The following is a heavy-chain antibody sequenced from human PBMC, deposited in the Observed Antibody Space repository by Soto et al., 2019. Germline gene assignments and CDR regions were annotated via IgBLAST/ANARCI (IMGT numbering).Heavy chain of an antibody. J-gene: IGHJ4*02. V-gene: IGHV4-39*01. Sequence: QLQLQESGPGLVKPSETLSLTCTVSGGSISSSSYYWGWIRQPPGKGLEWIGSIYYSGSTYYNPSLKSRVLISVDTSTYQFSLKLSSVTAADTAVYYCARSRTTVVTLDYWGQGTLVTVSS. CDR1: GGSISSSSYY. CDR2: IYYSGST. D-gene: IGHD4-17*01. CDR3: ARSRTTVVTLDY.